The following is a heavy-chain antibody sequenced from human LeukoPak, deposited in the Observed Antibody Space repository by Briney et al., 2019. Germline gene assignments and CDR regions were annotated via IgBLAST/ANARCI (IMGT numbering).Heavy chain of an antibody. CDR1: GGSISSNNYY. V-gene: IGHV4-39*07. CDR3: ARVVLGRLRHYYMDV. J-gene: IGHJ6*03. CDR2: IYYSGST. D-gene: IGHD3-10*01. Sequence: SETLSLTCTVSGGSISSNNYYWGWIRRPPGKGLEWIGSIYYSGSTYYNPSLKSRVTISVDTPKNQFSLKLSSVTAADTAVYYCARVVLGRLRHYYMDVWGKGTTVTVSS.